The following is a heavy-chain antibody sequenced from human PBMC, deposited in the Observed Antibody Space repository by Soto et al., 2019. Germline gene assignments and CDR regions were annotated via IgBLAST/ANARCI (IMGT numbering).Heavy chain of an antibody. CDR1: GDSVSSNSAA. J-gene: IGHJ4*02. CDR3: ARASGYDTRKPYYFDY. Sequence: SQTLSLTCAISGDSVSSNSAAWNWIRQSPSRGLEWLGRTYYRSKWYNDYAVSVKSRITINPDTSKNQFSLQLNSVTPEDTAVYYCARASGYDTRKPYYFDYWGQGTLVTVSS. D-gene: IGHD5-12*01. CDR2: TYYRSKWYN. V-gene: IGHV6-1*01.